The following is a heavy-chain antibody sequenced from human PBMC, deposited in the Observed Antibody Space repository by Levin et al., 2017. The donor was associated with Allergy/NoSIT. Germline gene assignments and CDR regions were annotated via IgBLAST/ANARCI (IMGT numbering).Heavy chain of an antibody. Sequence: GGSLRLSCAASGFTFSSYGMHWVRQAPGKGLEWVAVISYDGSNKYYADSVKGRFTISRDNSKNTLYLQMNSLRAEDTAVYYCAKASERRDAFDIWGQGTMVTVSS. CDR3: AKASERRDAFDI. CDR1: GFTFSSYG. CDR2: ISYDGSNK. V-gene: IGHV3-30*18. J-gene: IGHJ3*02.